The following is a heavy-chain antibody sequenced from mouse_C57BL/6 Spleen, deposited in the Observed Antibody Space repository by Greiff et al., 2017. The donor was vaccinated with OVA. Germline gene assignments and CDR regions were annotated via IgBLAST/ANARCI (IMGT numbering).Heavy chain of an antibody. J-gene: IGHJ3*01. CDR2: IYPGDGDT. CDR3: APYYYGSSWFAY. D-gene: IGHD1-1*01. CDR1: GYAFSSYW. Sequence: VKLVESGAELVKPGASVKISCKASGYAFSSYWMNWVKQRPGKGLEWIGQIYPGDGDTNYNGKFKGKATLTADKSSSTAYMQLSSLTSEDSAVYFCAPYYYGSSWFAYWGQGTLVTVSA. V-gene: IGHV1-80*01.